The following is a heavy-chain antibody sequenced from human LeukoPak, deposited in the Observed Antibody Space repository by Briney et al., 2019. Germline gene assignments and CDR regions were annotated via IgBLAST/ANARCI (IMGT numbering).Heavy chain of an antibody. V-gene: IGHV1-69*06. J-gene: IGHJ4*02. CDR3: ARDTNGYNYGPSPLDY. Sequence: SVKVSCKASGDIFSSYAISWVRQAPGQGLEWMGGIVPLFGTATYVQKFQDRVTITADKSTNIVYMELSSLGSDDTAVYYCARDTNGYNYGPSPLDYWGQGSLVTVSS. CDR1: GDIFSSYA. D-gene: IGHD5-18*01. CDR2: IVPLFGTA.